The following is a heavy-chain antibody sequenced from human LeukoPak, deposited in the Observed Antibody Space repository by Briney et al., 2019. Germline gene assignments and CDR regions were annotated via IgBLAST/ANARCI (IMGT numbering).Heavy chain of an antibody. D-gene: IGHD3-3*01. CDR1: DGSIISSSYY. CDR3: ARIGSYYDFWSGYYLNPYFDY. CDR2: IYYSGST. V-gene: IGHV4-39*07. J-gene: IGHJ4*02. Sequence: SETLSLTCTVSDGSIISSSYYWGWIRQPPGKGLEWIGSIYYSGSTYYNPSLKSRVTISVDTSKNQFSLKLSSVTAADAAVYYCARIGSYYDFWSGYYLNPYFDYWGQGTLVTVSS.